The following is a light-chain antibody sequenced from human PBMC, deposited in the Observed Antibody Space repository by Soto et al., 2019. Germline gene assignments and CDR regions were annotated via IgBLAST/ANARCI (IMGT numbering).Light chain of an antibody. CDR2: WTS. CDR1: QSVLSSSNNKHY. CDR3: QQYYSTPYT. J-gene: IGKJ2*01. Sequence: DIVMTQYPDSLAVSLGERATINCKSSQSVLSSSNNKHYLAWYQQKPGQPPKLLIYWTSTRESGVPDRFSGSGSGTDFTLTISSLQAEDVAVYYCQQYYSTPYTFGQGTKLEIK. V-gene: IGKV4-1*01.